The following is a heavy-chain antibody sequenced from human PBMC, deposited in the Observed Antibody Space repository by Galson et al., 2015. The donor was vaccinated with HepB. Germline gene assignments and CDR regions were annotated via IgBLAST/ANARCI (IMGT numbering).Heavy chain of an antibody. CDR3: ARGINGITIFGVVLNWFDP. Sequence: SVKVSCKASGYTFTSYAMNWVRQAPGQGLEWMGWINTNTGNPTYAQGFTGRFVFSLDTSVSTAYLQISSLKAEDTAVYYCARGINGITIFGVVLNWFDPWGQGTLVTVSS. V-gene: IGHV7-4-1*02. CDR2: INTNTGNP. CDR1: GYTFTSYA. J-gene: IGHJ5*02. D-gene: IGHD3-3*01.